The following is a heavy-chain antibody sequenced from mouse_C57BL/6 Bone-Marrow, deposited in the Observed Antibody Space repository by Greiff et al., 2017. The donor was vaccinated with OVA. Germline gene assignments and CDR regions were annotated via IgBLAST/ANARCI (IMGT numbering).Heavy chain of an antibody. CDR3: ARLYGNYVVYYYAMDY. CDR1: GFTFSDYG. J-gene: IGHJ4*01. CDR2: ISNLAYSI. Sequence: EVQGVESGGGLVQPGGSLKLSCAASGFTFSDYGMAWVRQAPRKGPEWVAFISNLAYSIYYADTVTGRFTISRENAKNTLYLEMSSLRSEDTAMYYCARLYGNYVVYYYAMDYWGQGTSVTVSS. D-gene: IGHD2-1*01. V-gene: IGHV5-15*01.